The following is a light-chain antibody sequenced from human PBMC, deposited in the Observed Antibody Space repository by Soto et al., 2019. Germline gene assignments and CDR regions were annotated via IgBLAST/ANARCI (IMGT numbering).Light chain of an antibody. V-gene: IGLV2-14*03. J-gene: IGLJ1*01. CDR3: SSYTSSSTRV. CDR1: SGDVGGYKY. CDR2: DIR. Sequence: QSALTQPASVSGSPGQSITISCTGTSGDVGGYKYVSWYQQHPGKAPKLMIYDIRNRPSGVSNRFSGSKSGNTASLTISGLQAEDEADYYCSSYTSSSTRVFGTGTKLTVL.